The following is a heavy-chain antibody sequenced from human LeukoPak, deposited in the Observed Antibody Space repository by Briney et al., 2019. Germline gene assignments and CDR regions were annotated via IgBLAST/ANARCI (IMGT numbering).Heavy chain of an antibody. D-gene: IGHD1-26*01. Sequence: WGSLRLSCAASGFTFSSYGMSWVRQAPGKGLEWVSAISGSGGSTYYADSVKGRFTISRDNSKNTLYLQMNSLRAEDTAVYYCAKVPYSGSYSVDYWGQGTLVTVSS. CDR3: AKVPYSGSYSVDY. J-gene: IGHJ4*02. CDR1: GFTFSSYG. CDR2: ISGSGGST. V-gene: IGHV3-23*01.